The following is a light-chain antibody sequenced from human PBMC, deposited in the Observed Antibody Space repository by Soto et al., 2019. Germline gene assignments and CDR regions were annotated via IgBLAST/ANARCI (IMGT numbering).Light chain of an antibody. CDR2: ATS. J-gene: IGKJ1*01. CDR1: QSVATTY. Sequence: EVVLTQSPVTLSLSPGEIATLSCRASQSVATTYLAWYQQKPGQAPRLLIYATSSRASGFPDRFSGSGSGTDFTLTISRLESEDFAVYYCQQYDTSPWTFGQGTKVDIK. CDR3: QQYDTSPWT. V-gene: IGKV3-20*01.